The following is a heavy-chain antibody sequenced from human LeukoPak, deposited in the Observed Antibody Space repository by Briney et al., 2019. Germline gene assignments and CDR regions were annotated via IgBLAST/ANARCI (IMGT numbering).Heavy chain of an antibody. CDR3: AILSRLIVVVPAARYNRFDP. CDR2: INPNSGGT. Sequence: ASVKVSCKASGYTFTGYYMHWARQAPGQGLEWMGWINPNSGGTNYAQKFQGRVTMTRDTSISTAYMELSRLRSDDTAVYYCAILSRLIVVVPAARYNRFDPWGQGTLVTVSS. D-gene: IGHD2-2*01. J-gene: IGHJ5*02. CDR1: GYTFTGYY. V-gene: IGHV1-2*02.